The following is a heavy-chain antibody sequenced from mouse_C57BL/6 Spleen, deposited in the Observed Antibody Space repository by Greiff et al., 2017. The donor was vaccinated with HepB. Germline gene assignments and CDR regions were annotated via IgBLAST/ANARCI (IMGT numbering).Heavy chain of an antibody. V-gene: IGHV5-17*01. CDR2: ISSGSSTI. D-gene: IGHD2-5*01. CDR1: GFTFSDYG. Sequence: EVQRVESGGGLVKPGGSLKLSCAASGFTFSDYGMHWVRQAPEKGLEWVAYISSGSSTIYYADTVKGRFTISRDNAKNTLFLQMTSLRSEDTAMYYCARGYYSNYEIAYWGQGTLVTVSA. CDR3: ARGYYSNYEIAY. J-gene: IGHJ3*01.